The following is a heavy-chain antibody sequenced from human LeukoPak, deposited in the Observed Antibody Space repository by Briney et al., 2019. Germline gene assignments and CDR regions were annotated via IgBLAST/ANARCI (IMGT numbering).Heavy chain of an antibody. V-gene: IGHV3-48*03. J-gene: IGHJ4*02. Sequence: GGSLRLSCAASGFTFSSYEMNWVRQAPGKGLEWVSYISSSGSTIYYADSVKGRFTISRDNAKNSLYLQMNSLRAEDTAVYYCARDCGGDCYQRDYFDYWGQGTLVTVSS. CDR1: GFTFSSYE. CDR2: ISSSGSTI. D-gene: IGHD2-21*02. CDR3: ARDCGGDCYQRDYFDY.